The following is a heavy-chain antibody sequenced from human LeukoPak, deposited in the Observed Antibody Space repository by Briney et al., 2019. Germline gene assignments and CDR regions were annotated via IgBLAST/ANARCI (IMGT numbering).Heavy chain of an antibody. D-gene: IGHD3-10*01. V-gene: IGHV4-4*07. CDR1: GGSISSYY. J-gene: IGHJ5*02. Sequence: PSETLSLTCTVSGGSISSYYRNWIRQPAGKGLECIGRIYSSGSTNYNPSLKSRVTMSVDTSKNQFSLKLSSVTAADTAVYYCARDPSSFGGRFDPWGQGTLVAVSS. CDR3: ARDPSSFGGRFDP. CDR2: IYSSGST.